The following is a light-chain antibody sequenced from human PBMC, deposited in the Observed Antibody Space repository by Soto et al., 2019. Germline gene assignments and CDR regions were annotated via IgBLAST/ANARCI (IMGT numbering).Light chain of an antibody. V-gene: IGKV2-30*01. J-gene: IGKJ3*01. CDR2: KIS. Sequence: DVVMTQSPLSLPVTLGQPASISCRSSQGLVFSDGNIYLSWFQQRPGQSPRRLIYKISNRDSGVPDRFSGSGSGTDFTLRISRVEAEDVGVYYCRQSTHWPPAFGPGTKVDIK. CDR3: RQSTHWPPA. CDR1: QGLVFSDGNIY.